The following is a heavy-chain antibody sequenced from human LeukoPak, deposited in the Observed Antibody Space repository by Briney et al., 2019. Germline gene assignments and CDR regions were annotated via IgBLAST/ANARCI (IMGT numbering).Heavy chain of an antibody. J-gene: IGHJ3*02. V-gene: IGHV1-69*04. CDR2: IIPILGIA. CDR1: GGTFSSYA. Sequence: SVKVSCKASGGTFSSYAISWVRQAPGQGLEWMGRIIPILGIANYAQKFQGRVTITADKSTSTAYMELSSLRSEDTAVYYCAREGEVADAFDIWGQGTMVTVSS. CDR3: AREGEVADAFDI. D-gene: IGHD2-15*01.